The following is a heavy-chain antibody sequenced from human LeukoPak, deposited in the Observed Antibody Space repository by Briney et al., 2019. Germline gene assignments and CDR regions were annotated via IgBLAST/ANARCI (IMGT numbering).Heavy chain of an antibody. Sequence: QPGGSLRLSCAASGFSFSTYWMSWVRQAPGKGLEWVANIKQDGSEKYYVDSAKSRFTISRDNAKNSLYLQMNSLRAEDTAVYYCATDLGSSRPNFWGQGILVTVSS. CDR2: IKQDGSEK. D-gene: IGHD6-13*01. V-gene: IGHV3-7*01. CDR3: ATDLGSSRPNF. J-gene: IGHJ4*02. CDR1: GFSFSTYW.